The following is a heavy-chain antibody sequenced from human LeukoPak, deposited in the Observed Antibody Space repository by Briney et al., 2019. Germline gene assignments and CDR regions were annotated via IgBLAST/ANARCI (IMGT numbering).Heavy chain of an antibody. CDR2: IRFDGSHQ. Sequence: GGSLRLSCAASGFTFSSFDMHWVRQAPGKGLEWVAFIRFDGSHQYSADSVKGRFTISRDNSKNTLYLEMNSLSADDSAIYYCAKALSYYHQTEMPADWGQGTLVTVSS. CDR1: GFTFSSFD. V-gene: IGHV3-30*02. D-gene: IGHD3-22*01. J-gene: IGHJ1*01. CDR3: AKALSYYHQTEMPAD.